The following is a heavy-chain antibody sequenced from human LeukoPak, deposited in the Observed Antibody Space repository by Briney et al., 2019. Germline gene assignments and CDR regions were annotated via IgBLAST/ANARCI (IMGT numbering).Heavy chain of an antibody. CDR2: MRQDGGEI. Sequence: PGGSLRLSCVVSGFTFNKYWMSWVRQAPGKGLEWVATMRQDGGEIYYVDSVRGRFTISRDNAKNSLYLQMNGLRAEDTAMYYCARIMDLLGVHFDFWGQGTLVTVSS. CDR1: GFTFNKYW. J-gene: IGHJ4*02. CDR3: ARIMDLLGVHFDF. V-gene: IGHV3-7*01. D-gene: IGHD2-8*01.